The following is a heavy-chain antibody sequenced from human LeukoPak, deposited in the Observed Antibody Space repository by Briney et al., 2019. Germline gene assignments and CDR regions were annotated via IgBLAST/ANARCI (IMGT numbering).Heavy chain of an antibody. J-gene: IGHJ6*03. D-gene: IGHD3-10*01. V-gene: IGHV3-23*01. CDR2: LTGSGGNT. CDR3: VKFRGIQHYNYHMDV. Sequence: GGSLRLFCAASGFTFSSYAMSWVRQAPGKGLEWVSGLTGSGGNTYYADSVKGRFTISRDNSKNPLSLQMNSLRAEDAAVYYCVKFRGIQHYNYHMDVWGKGTTVTVSS. CDR1: GFTFSSYA.